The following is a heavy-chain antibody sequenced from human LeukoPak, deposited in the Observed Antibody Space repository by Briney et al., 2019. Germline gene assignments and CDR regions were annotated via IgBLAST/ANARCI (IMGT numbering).Heavy chain of an antibody. J-gene: IGHJ4*02. V-gene: IGHV1-46*01. CDR2: INPSGGST. CDR1: GYTFTGYY. CDR3: ARDHYFNYYDSSGYYFDY. Sequence: GASVKVSCKASGYTFTGYYMHWVRQAPGQGLEWMGIINPSGGSTSYAQKFQGRVTITADESTSTAYMELSSLRSEDTAVYYCARDHYFNYYDSSGYYFDYWGQGTLVTVSS. D-gene: IGHD3-22*01.